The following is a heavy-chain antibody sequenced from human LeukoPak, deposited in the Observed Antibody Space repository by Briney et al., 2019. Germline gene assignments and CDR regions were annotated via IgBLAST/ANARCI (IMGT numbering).Heavy chain of an antibody. V-gene: IGHV4-4*02. D-gene: IGHD3-10*01. CDR2: IYHSGST. CDR1: RFTFSNYAM. CDR3: ARTAGTDGMDV. Sequence: KPGESLTLSCAASRFTFSNYAMSWVRQPPGKGLEWIGEIYHSGSTNYNPSLKSRVTISVDKSKNQFSLKLSSVTAADTAVYYCARTAGTDGMDVWGQGTTVTVSS. J-gene: IGHJ6*02.